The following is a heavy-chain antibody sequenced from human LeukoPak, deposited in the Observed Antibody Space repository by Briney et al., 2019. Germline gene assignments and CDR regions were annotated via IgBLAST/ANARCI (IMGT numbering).Heavy chain of an antibody. CDR1: GYTFTSYA. J-gene: IGHJ6*03. D-gene: IGHD2-2*03. CDR3: ARDLGYCRAPCYYMDV. Sequence: ASVKVSCKASGYTFTSYAMHWVRQAPGQGLEWMGWINPNSGGTNYAQKFQGRVTMTRDTSISTAYMELSRLRSDDTAVYYCARDLGYCRAPCYYMDVWGKGTTVTVSS. V-gene: IGHV1-2*02. CDR2: INPNSGGT.